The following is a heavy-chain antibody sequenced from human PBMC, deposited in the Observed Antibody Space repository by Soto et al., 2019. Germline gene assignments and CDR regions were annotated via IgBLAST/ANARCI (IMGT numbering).Heavy chain of an antibody. J-gene: IGHJ4*02. CDR2: ISGHGDAT. D-gene: IGHD3-10*01. Sequence: EVQLLESGGGLVQPGGSRSLSCAASGFPFTGYALSGVRQPPGKGREWVSAISGHGDATFYADSVKGRFTISRDNSKNTLYLHMNSLRAEDTALYYCANSRVSMVRGLIIIPNYWGQGTLVTVSS. CDR1: GFPFTGYA. V-gene: IGHV3-23*01. CDR3: ANSRVSMVRGLIIIPNY.